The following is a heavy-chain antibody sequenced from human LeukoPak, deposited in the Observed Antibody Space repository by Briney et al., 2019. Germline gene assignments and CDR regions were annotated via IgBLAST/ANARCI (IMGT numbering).Heavy chain of an antibody. D-gene: IGHD4-17*01. CDR1: GFTFDDYA. Sequence: GVSLRLSCAASGFTFDDYAMHWVRQAPGKGLEWVSGISWNSGSIGYADSVKGRFTISRDNAKNSLYLQMNSLRAEDMALYYCAKAYGDDRSYYFDYWGQGTLVTVSS. CDR3: AKAYGDDRSYYFDY. V-gene: IGHV3-9*03. J-gene: IGHJ4*02. CDR2: ISWNSGSI.